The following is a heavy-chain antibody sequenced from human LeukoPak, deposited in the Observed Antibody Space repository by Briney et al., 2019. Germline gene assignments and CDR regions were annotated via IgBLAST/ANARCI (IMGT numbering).Heavy chain of an antibody. V-gene: IGHV3-7*01. CDR3: ASSVEQWLVREIY. CDR2: IKQDGSEK. J-gene: IGHJ4*02. D-gene: IGHD6-19*01. CDR1: GFTFSSYW. Sequence: GWSVRLSCAASGFTFSSYWMIWVRQAPGKGLEWVANIKQDGSEKHYVDSVKGRFIISRDNAKNSLFLQMSSLRVEDTAVYYCASSVEQWLVREIYWGQGTLVTVSS.